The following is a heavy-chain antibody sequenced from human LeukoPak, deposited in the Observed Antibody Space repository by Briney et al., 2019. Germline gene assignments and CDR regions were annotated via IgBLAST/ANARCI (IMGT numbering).Heavy chain of an antibody. CDR1: GFTFSSYG. J-gene: IGHJ4*02. V-gene: IGHV3-30*02. Sequence: GGSLRLSCAASGFTFSSYGMHWVRQAPGKGLEWVAFIRYDGSNKYYADSVKGRFTISRDNSKNTLYLQMNSLRAEDTAVYYCAKDLRYSSSWTPYFDYWGQGTLVTVSS. CDR2: IRYDGSNK. D-gene: IGHD6-13*01. CDR3: AKDLRYSSSWTPYFDY.